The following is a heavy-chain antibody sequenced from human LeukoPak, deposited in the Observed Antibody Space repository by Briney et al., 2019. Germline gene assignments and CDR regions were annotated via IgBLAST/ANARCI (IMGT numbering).Heavy chain of an antibody. CDR2: IYSGGGA. V-gene: IGHV3-53*01. Sequence: GGSLRLSCAASGFTVINKYMNWVRQAPEKGLEWVSVIYSGGGAYYADSVKGRFTISRDNSKNTLYLQMNSLGVEDTAVYYCARDLPMVDWGQGTLVTVSS. J-gene: IGHJ4*02. CDR3: ARDLPMVD. D-gene: IGHD2-15*01. CDR1: GFTVINKY.